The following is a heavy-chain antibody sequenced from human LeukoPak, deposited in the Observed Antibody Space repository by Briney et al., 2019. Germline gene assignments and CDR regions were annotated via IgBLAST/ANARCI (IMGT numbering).Heavy chain of an antibody. Sequence: PGGSLRLSCAASGFTFTNYHMDWVRQPPGKGLEWVSFLSSSSDYISYADSVRGRFTISRDNAKNSLFLQMNSLRAEDTAIYYRAKRRYSDTDLRAFDIWGQGTMVTVSS. J-gene: IGHJ3*02. D-gene: IGHD5-12*01. V-gene: IGHV3-21*01. CDR2: LSSSSDYI. CDR3: AKRRYSDTDLRAFDI. CDR1: GFTFTNYH.